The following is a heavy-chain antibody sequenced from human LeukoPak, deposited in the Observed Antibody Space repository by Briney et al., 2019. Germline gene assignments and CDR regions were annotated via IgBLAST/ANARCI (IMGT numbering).Heavy chain of an antibody. Sequence: ASVKVSCKASGGTFSSYAISWVRQAPGQGLAWMGGIIPIFGTANYAQKFQGRVTITADESTSTAYMELSSLRSEDTAVYYCARVFREGQQLVQGYYYGMDVWGQGTTVTVSS. J-gene: IGHJ6*02. CDR2: IIPIFGTA. D-gene: IGHD6-13*01. CDR1: GGTFSSYA. CDR3: ARVFREGQQLVQGYYYGMDV. V-gene: IGHV1-69*13.